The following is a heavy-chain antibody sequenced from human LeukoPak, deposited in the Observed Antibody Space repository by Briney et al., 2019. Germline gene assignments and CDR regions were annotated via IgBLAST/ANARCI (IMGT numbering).Heavy chain of an antibody. CDR1: GGSISSYY. V-gene: IGHV4-59*01. CDR3: ARSGRYDFWSGMDYYYGMDV. J-gene: IGHJ6*02. Sequence: PSETLSLTCTVSGGSISSYYWSWIRQPPGKGLEWIGYIYYSGSTNYNPSLKSRVTISVDTSKNQFSLKLSSVTAADTAVYYCARSGRYDFWSGMDYYYGMDVWGQGTTVTVSS. D-gene: IGHD3-3*01. CDR2: IYYSGST.